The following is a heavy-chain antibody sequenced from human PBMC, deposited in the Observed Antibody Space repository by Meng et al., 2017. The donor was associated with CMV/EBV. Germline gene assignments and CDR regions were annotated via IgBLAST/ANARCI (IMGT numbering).Heavy chain of an antibody. CDR2: MNPNSGNT. CDR3: ARAVPARSWGNWFDP. CDR1: GYTFTSYD. Sequence: ASVKVSCKASGYTFTSYDINWVRQATGRGLEWMGWMNPNSGNTGYAQKFQGRVTITRNTSISTAYMELSSLRSEDTAVYYCARAVPARSWGNWFDPWGQGTLVTVSS. V-gene: IGHV1-8*03. J-gene: IGHJ5*02. D-gene: IGHD2-2*01.